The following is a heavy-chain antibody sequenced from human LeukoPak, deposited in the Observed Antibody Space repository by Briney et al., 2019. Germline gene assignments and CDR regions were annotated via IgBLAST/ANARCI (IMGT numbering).Heavy chain of an antibody. CDR2: ISGSGDST. CDR3: AKGSSSWYENWFDP. CDR1: GFTFSSYG. V-gene: IGHV3-23*01. Sequence: GGSLRLSCAASGFTFSSYGMNWVRQAPGKGLEWVSSISGSGDSTDYADSVEGRFTIPRDNSKNTLYLQMNSLRVEDTAVYYCAKGSSSWYENWFDPWGQGTLVTVSS. J-gene: IGHJ5*02. D-gene: IGHD6-13*01.